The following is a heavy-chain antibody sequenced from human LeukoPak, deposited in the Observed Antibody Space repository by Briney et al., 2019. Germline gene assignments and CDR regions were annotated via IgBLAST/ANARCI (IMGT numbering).Heavy chain of an antibody. J-gene: IGHJ4*02. CDR2: ISYDGSNK. Sequence: PGRSLRLSCAASGFTFSSYAMHWVRQAPGKGLEWVAVISYDGSNKYYADSVKGRFTISRDNSKNSLYLQMNSLRAEDTAVYYCARVGYGDYEDGAHFDYWGQGTLVTVSS. V-gene: IGHV3-30*04. CDR3: ARVGYGDYEDGAHFDY. D-gene: IGHD4-17*01. CDR1: GFTFSSYA.